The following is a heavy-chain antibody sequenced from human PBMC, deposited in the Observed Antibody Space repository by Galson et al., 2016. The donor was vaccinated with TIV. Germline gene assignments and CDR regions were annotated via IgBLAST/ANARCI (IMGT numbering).Heavy chain of an antibody. CDR2: ISWKSYYI. CDR1: GFSFEDYA. J-gene: IGHJ4*02. Sequence: SLRLSCAASGFSFEDYAMHWVRQTPGKGLEWVSVISWKSYYINYAGSVKGRFTMSRDNAKNSLYLQMNSLRPEDTAFYYCVKGDYHGSGGYCDYWGRGTLV. V-gene: IGHV3-9*01. CDR3: VKGDYHGSGGYCDY. D-gene: IGHD3-10*01.